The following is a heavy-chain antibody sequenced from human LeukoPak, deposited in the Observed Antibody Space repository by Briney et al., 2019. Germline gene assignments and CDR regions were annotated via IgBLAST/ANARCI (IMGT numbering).Heavy chain of an antibody. D-gene: IGHD3-22*01. J-gene: IGHJ4*02. Sequence: PGGSLRLPCEASGFSMSVYWMSWVRQAPGKGLEWVGNIKQDGSERNYVDSVKGRFTISRDNAKKSLYLQMNSLRAEDTAVYYCARDWGAYYHFFDYWGQGTLVTVSS. CDR3: ARDWGAYYHFFDY. CDR1: GFSMSVYW. V-gene: IGHV3-7*01. CDR2: IKQDGSER.